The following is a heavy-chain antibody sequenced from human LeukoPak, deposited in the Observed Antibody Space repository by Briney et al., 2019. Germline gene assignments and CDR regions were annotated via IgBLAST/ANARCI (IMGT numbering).Heavy chain of an antibody. D-gene: IGHD1-26*01. CDR3: AKGGPPTGASPRPWDFNY. V-gene: IGHV3-30*18. J-gene: IGHJ4*02. Sequence: GGSLRLSCAASRFTFSTYGMHWVRQAPGKGLEWVAVISYDGSNKYYADSVKGRFTISRDNSKNTLYLQMNSLRVEDTAVYYCAKGGPPTGASPRPWDFNYWGQGTLVTVSS. CDR1: RFTFSTYG. CDR2: ISYDGSNK.